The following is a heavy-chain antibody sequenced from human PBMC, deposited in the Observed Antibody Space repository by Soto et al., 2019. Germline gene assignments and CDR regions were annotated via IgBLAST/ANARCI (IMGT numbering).Heavy chain of an antibody. D-gene: IGHD3-9*01. J-gene: IGHJ3*02. V-gene: IGHV3-7*01. CDR2: IKQDGSEK. Sequence: PGGSLRLSCAASGSTFSSYWMSWVRQAPGKGLEWVANIKQDGSEKYYVDSVKGRFTISRDNAKNSLYLQMNSLRAEDTAVYYCARDSTSVLRYFDWSLPDDAFDIWGQGTMVTVSS. CDR3: ARDSTSVLRYFDWSLPDDAFDI. CDR1: GSTFSSYW.